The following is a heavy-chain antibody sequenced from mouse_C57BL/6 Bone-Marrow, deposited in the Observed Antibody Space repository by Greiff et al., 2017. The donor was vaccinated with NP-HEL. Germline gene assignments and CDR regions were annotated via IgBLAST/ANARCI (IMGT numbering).Heavy chain of an antibody. Sequence: VHLVESGAELARPGASVKLSCKASGYTFTSYGISWVKQRTGQGLEWIGEIYPRSGNTYYNEKFKGKATLTADKSSSTAYMELRSLTSEDSAVYFCAREVYYGPWFAYWGQGTLVTVSA. CDR2: IYPRSGNT. V-gene: IGHV1-81*01. D-gene: IGHD2-1*01. J-gene: IGHJ3*01. CDR1: GYTFTSYG. CDR3: AREVYYGPWFAY.